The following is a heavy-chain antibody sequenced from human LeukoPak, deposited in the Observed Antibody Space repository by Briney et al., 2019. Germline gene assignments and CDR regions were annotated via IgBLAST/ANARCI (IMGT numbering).Heavy chain of an antibody. Sequence: GGSLRLSRAASGFAFDEYAMHWVRQAPGKGLEWLVGISWNSVDITYADSVKGRFTVSRDNAKNSLSLQMDSLRREDSALYFCAKEPTERYYFDFWGQGTLVTVSS. CDR2: ISWNSVDI. CDR1: GFAFDEYA. D-gene: IGHD5-24*01. CDR3: AKEPTERYYFDF. V-gene: IGHV3-9*01. J-gene: IGHJ4*02.